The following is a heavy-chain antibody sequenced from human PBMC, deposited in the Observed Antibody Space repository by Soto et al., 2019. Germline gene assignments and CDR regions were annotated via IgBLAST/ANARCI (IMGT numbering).Heavy chain of an antibody. CDR3: ARDVFPYNWNDGVEFDP. D-gene: IGHD1-20*01. CDR2: ISAYNGNT. CDR1: GYTFTSYG. Sequence: GASVKVSCKASGYTFTSYGISWVRQAPGQGLEWMGWISAYNGNTNYAQKLQGRVTMTTDTSTSTAYMELRSLRSDDTAVYYCARDVFPYNWNDGVEFDPWGQGTLVTVSS. V-gene: IGHV1-18*01. J-gene: IGHJ5*02.